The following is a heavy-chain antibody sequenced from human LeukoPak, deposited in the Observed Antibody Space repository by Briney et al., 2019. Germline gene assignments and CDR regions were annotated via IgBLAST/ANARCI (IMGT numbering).Heavy chain of an antibody. Sequence: SETLSLTCAVYGGSFSGYYWSWIRQPPGKGLEWIAYIYYSGSTNYNPSLKSRVTISVDTSKNQFSLKLSSVTAADSAVYYCARQLDTAMVDYWGQGTLVTVSS. D-gene: IGHD5-18*01. V-gene: IGHV4-59*08. J-gene: IGHJ4*02. CDR2: IYYSGST. CDR1: GGSFSGYY. CDR3: ARQLDTAMVDY.